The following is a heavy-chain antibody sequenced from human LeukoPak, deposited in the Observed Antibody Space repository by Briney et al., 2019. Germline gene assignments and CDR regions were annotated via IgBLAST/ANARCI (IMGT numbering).Heavy chain of an antibody. CDR3: ARPSAGAAGVYDAFDI. Sequence: PSETLSLTCTVSGGSISSSSYYWGWIRQPPGKGLEWIGSIYYSGSTYYNPSLKSRVTISVDTSKNQFSLKLSSVTAADTAVYYCARPSAGAAGVYDAFDIWGQGTMVTVSS. CDR1: GGSISSSSYY. J-gene: IGHJ3*02. CDR2: IYYSGST. D-gene: IGHD6-13*01. V-gene: IGHV4-39*01.